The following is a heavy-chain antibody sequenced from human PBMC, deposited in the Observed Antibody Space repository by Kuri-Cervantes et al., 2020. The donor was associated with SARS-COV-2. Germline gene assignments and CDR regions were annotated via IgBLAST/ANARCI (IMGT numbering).Heavy chain of an antibody. V-gene: IGHV1-69*05. D-gene: IGHD3-10*01. Sequence: SVTVSCKASGYTFTGYYMHWVRQAPGQGLEWMGGIIPICGTANYAQKFQGRVTITTDESTSTAYMELSSLRSEDTAVYYCATEHPAGQLLWFGAESKLAFDIWGQGTMVTVSS. CDR3: ATEHPAGQLLWFGAESKLAFDI. CDR1: GYTFTGYY. CDR2: IIPICGTA. J-gene: IGHJ3*02.